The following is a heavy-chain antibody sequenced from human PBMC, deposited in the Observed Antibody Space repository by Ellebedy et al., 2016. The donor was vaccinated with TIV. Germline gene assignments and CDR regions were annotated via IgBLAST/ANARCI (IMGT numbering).Heavy chain of an antibody. CDR3: AKYYCPNGVCYHFDY. D-gene: IGHD2-8*01. J-gene: IGHJ4*02. Sequence: SETLSLTCTVSGGSVSSGSYYWSWIRQPPGKGLEWIGHISSTGTTTYNPSLRSRVTIVAVDTSDYESSLRLSSVTAADTAVYFCAKYYCPNGVCYHFDYWGRGTLVTVSS. CDR2: ISSTGTT. CDR1: GGSVSSGSYY. V-gene: IGHV4-61*01.